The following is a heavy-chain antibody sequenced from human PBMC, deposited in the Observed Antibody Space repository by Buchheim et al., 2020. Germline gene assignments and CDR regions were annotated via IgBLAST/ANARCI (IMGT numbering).Heavy chain of an antibody. V-gene: IGHV3-66*01. CDR1: GLPLSSNH. J-gene: IGHJ4*02. CDR3: TREAPGTHYFDY. Sequence: EVRLVESGGALVQPGGSLRLSCAVSGLPLSSNHINWVRQAPGEGLEWVSVLYSEGTTYYGDSVKGRFTISRDTSKNIVYLQMSSLRVGDTAVYYCTREAPGTHYFDYWGQGTL. D-gene: IGHD1-26*01. CDR2: LYSEGTT.